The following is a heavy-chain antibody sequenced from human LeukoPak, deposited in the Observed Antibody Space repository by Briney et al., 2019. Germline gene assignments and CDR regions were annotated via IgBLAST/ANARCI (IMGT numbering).Heavy chain of an antibody. CDR3: ARRAYSSSSAYNWFDP. V-gene: IGHV4-30-2*01. CDR1: GGSISSGGYS. D-gene: IGHD6-13*01. J-gene: IGHJ5*02. Sequence: SETLSLTCAVSGGSISSGGYSWSWIRQPPGKGLEWIGYIYHSGSTYYNPSLKSRVTISVDRSKNQFSLKLSSVTAADTAVYYCARRAYSSSSAYNWFDPWGQGTLVTVSS. CDR2: IYHSGST.